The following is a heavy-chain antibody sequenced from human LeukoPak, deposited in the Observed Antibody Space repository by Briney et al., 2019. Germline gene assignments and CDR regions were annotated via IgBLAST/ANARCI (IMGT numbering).Heavy chain of an antibody. D-gene: IGHD3-22*01. Sequence: GESLKISCKGSGYSFTSYWIGWVRQVPGKGLEWMGIIYPCDSDTRYSPSFQGQVTISDDKSISPAYLPWSSLKASDTAMYYCARHTYYYDSSGPGVGYYYYMDVWGKGTTVTISS. J-gene: IGHJ6*03. CDR2: IYPCDSDT. CDR1: GYSFTSYW. V-gene: IGHV5-51*01. CDR3: ARHTYYYDSSGPGVGYYYYMDV.